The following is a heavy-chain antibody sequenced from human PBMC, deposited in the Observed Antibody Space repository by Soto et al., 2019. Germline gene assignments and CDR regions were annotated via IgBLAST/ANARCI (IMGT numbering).Heavy chain of an antibody. CDR1: GFTFSSYA. D-gene: IGHD3-22*01. CDR3: ARGVGYYDSSGYYYGWYFDL. J-gene: IGHJ2*01. CDR2: ISYDGSNK. V-gene: IGHV3-30-3*01. Sequence: QVQLVESGGGVVQPGRSLRLSCAASGFTFSSYAMHWVRQAPGKGLEWVAVISYDGSNKYYADSVKGRFTISRDNSKNTRYLQMNSLRAEETAVYYCARGVGYYDSSGYYYGWYFDLWGRGTLVTVSS.